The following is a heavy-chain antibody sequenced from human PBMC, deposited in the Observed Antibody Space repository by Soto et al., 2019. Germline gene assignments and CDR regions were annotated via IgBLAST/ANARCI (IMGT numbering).Heavy chain of an antibody. CDR1: GFNVSSNY. CDR3: ARGGITMIAARC. V-gene: IGHV3-53*01. J-gene: IGHJ4*02. Sequence: AXWSMIISWASSGFNVSSNYMSWVLQAPGKGLEWVSVIYSGGSTYYADSVKGRFTISRDNSKNTLYLQMNSLGAEDTAVYYRARGGITMIAARCWGQGTLVTVSS. CDR2: IYSGGST. D-gene: IGHD3-22*01.